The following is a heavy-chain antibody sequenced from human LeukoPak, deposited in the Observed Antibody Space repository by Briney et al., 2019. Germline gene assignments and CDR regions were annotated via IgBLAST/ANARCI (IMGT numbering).Heavy chain of an antibody. Sequence: SETLSLTCAVYGGSFSGYYWSWIRQPPGKGLEWIGEINHSGSTNYNPSLKSRVTISVDTSKNQFSLKLSSVTAADTAVYYCARRGARLLWFGESKPGAYDYWGQGTLVTVSS. CDR2: INHSGST. J-gene: IGHJ4*02. CDR1: GGSFSGYY. D-gene: IGHD3-10*01. V-gene: IGHV4-34*01. CDR3: ARRGARLLWFGESKPGAYDY.